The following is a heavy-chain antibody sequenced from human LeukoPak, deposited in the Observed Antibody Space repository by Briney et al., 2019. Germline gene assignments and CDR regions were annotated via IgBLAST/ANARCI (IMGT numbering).Heavy chain of an antibody. CDR1: GYSISSGYY. CDR3: ARASGSYGSGSYYYGMDV. Sequence: SETLSLTCAVSGYSISSGYYWGWIRQPPGKGLEWTGSIFHSGSTYYNPSLKCRVNMSVDTSKNQISLKLSSVTAADTAVYYCARASGSYGSGSYYYGMDVWGKGTTVTVSS. D-gene: IGHD3-10*01. CDR2: IFHSGST. J-gene: IGHJ6*04. V-gene: IGHV4-38-2*01.